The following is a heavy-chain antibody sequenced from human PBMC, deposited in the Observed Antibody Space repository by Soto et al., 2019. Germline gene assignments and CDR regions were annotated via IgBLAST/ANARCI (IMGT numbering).Heavy chain of an antibody. Sequence: GESLKISCKASGYSFTSYWIGWVRQMPGEGLEWMAIIYPADSDVRYSPSFQGQVTTSVDKSISTAYLQWSSLKASDTAMYYCARIRSSWYTDAFDIWGQGTTVTVSS. J-gene: IGHJ3*02. CDR3: ARIRSSWYTDAFDI. CDR2: IYPADSDV. V-gene: IGHV5-51*01. D-gene: IGHD6-13*01. CDR1: GYSFTSYW.